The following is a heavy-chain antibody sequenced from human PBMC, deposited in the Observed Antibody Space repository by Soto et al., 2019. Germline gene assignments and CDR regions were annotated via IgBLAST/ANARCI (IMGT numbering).Heavy chain of an antibody. D-gene: IGHD6-19*01. CDR2: IIPIFGTA. CDR3: ASARGGSGWYNY. J-gene: IGHJ4*02. V-gene: IGHV1-69*06. CDR1: GGTFSSYA. Sequence: SVKVSCKASGGTFSSYAISWVRQAPGQGLEWMGGIIPIFGTANYAQKFQGRVTITADKSTSTAYMELSSLRSEDTAVYYCASARGGSGWYNYWGQGTLVTVSS.